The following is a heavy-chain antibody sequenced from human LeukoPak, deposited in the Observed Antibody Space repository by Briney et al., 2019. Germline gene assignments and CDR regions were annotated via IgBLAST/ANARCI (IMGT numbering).Heavy chain of an antibody. CDR2: IYISGST. D-gene: IGHD1-1*01. J-gene: IGHJ4*02. CDR1: GGSINNYF. CDR3: ARDRGTWNDDGFDY. Sequence: SETLSLTCTVSGGSINNYFWGWIRQPAGKGLEWIGRIYISGSTNYNPSLKSRVTMSVDTSKNQFSLKLSSVTAADTAVYYCARDRGTWNDDGFDYWGQGTLVTVSS. V-gene: IGHV4-4*07.